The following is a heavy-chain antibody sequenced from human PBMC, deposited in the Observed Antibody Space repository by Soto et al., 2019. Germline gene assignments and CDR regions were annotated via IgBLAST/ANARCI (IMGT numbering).Heavy chain of an antibody. CDR1: GYSFSNNC. CDR3: ARDLVYGDYGTDF. J-gene: IGHJ4*02. CDR2: INGDDGNT. Sequence: QVQLVQSGAEVKKPGASVKVSCQASGYSFSNNCISWVRLAPGQGFEWMGWINGDDGNTKYAQKFQGRVNMTTDTSTRTAYMELRSLRSDDTAVXYCARDLVYGDYGTDFGGQRTLVTVSS. D-gene: IGHD4-17*01. V-gene: IGHV1-18*04.